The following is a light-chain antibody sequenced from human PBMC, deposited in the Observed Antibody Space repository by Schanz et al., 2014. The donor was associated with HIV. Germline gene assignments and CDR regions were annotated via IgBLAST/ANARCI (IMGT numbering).Light chain of an antibody. CDR2: AAS. V-gene: IGKV1-39*01. J-gene: IGKJ1*01. Sequence: DIQMTQSPSSLSASVGDRVTITCRASQSISSYLNWYQQKPGKAPKLLIYAASSLQSGVPSRFSGSGSGTEFTLTISSLQPDDFTTYYCQQYSSNSPTFGQGTKVEIK. CDR1: QSISSY. CDR3: QQYSSNSPT.